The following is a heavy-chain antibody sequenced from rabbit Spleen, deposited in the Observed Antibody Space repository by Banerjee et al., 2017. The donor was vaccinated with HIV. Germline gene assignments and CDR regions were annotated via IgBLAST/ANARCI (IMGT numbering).Heavy chain of an antibody. V-gene: IGHV1S47*01. CDR3: VRDKASFSGDFGPYYFNL. CDR2: IDPIFGRT. D-gene: IGHD1-1*01. Sequence: QEQLVESGGGLVQPGGSLKLSCKASGFDFSNYGVSWVRQAPGKGLEWIGYIDPIFGRTYYASWVNGRFSISRENTQNTVSLQVNSLTAADTATYFCVRDKASFSGDFGPYYFNLWGPGTLVTVS. J-gene: IGHJ4*01. CDR1: GFDFSNYG.